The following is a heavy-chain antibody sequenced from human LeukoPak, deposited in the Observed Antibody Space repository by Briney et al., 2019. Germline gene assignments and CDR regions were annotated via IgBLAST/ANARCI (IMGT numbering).Heavy chain of an antibody. J-gene: IGHJ3*02. D-gene: IGHD3-22*01. CDR3: AAQSYYYDSSGLPHAFDI. CDR2: IVVGSGNT. CDR1: GFTFTSSA. V-gene: IGHV1-58*02. Sequence: SVKVSRKASGFTFTSSAMQWVRQARGQRLEWIGWIVVGSGNTNYAQKFQERVTITRDMSTSTAYMELSSLRSEDTAVYYCAAQSYYYDSSGLPHAFDIWGQGTMVTVSS.